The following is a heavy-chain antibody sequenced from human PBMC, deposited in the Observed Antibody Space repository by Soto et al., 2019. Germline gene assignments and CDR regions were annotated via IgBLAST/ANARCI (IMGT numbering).Heavy chain of an antibody. J-gene: IGHJ4*02. D-gene: IGHD3-3*02. V-gene: IGHV4-34*01. CDR3: ARDFEGQLGDY. Sequence: QVQLQEWGAGLLKPSETLSLTCAVYGGSFSGYYWSWIRQPPGKGLEWIGEINHSGSTNYNPSHKSPVTISLDTTKNQFSLKLSSVTAADTAVYYWARDFEGQLGDYWGQGTLVTVSS. CDR1: GGSFSGYY. CDR2: INHSGST.